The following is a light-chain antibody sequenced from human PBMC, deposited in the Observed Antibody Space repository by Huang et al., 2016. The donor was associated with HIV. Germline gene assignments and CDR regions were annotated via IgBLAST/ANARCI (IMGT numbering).Light chain of an antibody. CDR3: QQIHSYPLT. J-gene: IGKJ4*01. Sequence: ILLTQSPSSLSASVGDRVTITCRASQGISSYLAWYQQKPGKAPKLLIYAASTLQSGVPSRFGCSGSGTDFTLTISSLQPEDFVTYYCQQIHSYPLTFGGGTKVETK. CDR2: AAS. CDR1: QGISSY. V-gene: IGKV1-9*01.